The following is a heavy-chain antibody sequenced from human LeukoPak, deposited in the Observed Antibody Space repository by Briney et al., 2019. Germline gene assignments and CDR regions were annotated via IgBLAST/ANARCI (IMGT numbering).Heavy chain of an antibody. CDR3: ARGISSQLMVRGAHIDY. CDR1: GYTFTSYY. CDR2: INPSGGST. V-gene: IGHV1-46*01. J-gene: IGHJ4*02. Sequence: ASVKVSCKASGYTFTSYYMHWVRQAPGQGLECMGIINPSGGSTSYAQKFQGRVTMTRDTSTSTVYMELSSLRSEDTAVYYCARGISSQLMVRGAHIDYWGQGTLVTVSS. D-gene: IGHD3-10*01.